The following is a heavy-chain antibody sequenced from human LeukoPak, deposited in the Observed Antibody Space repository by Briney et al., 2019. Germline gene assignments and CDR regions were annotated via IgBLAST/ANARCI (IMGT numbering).Heavy chain of an antibody. Sequence: ASVKVSCKASGYTFTSYGISWVRQAPGQGLEWMGWISAYNGNTNYAQKLQGRVTMTTDTSTSTAYMELRSMRYDDKAVYYCAREGYCSSTSCRTYYFDYWGQGTLVTVSS. CDR1: GYTFTSYG. CDR3: AREGYCSSTSCRTYYFDY. J-gene: IGHJ4*02. CDR2: ISAYNGNT. D-gene: IGHD2-2*01. V-gene: IGHV1-18*01.